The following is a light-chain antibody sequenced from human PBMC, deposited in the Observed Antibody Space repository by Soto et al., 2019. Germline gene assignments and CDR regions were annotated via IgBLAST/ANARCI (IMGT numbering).Light chain of an antibody. CDR2: GAS. CDR3: QQYGSSPPIT. J-gene: IGKJ5*01. V-gene: IGKV3-20*01. Sequence: EIVLTQSPGTLSLSPGERATLSCRASQSVSSSYLAWYQQQPGQAPRLLIYGASSRATGIPARFSGSGSGTDFTLTISRLEPEDFAVYYCQQYGSSPPITFGQGTRLEIK. CDR1: QSVSSSY.